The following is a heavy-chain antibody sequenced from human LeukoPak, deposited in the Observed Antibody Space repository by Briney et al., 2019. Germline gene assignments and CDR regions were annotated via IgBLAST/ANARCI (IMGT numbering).Heavy chain of an antibody. Sequence: GGSLRLSCAASGFTLSSYAMSWVRQAPGKGLEWVSAISGSGGSTYYADSVKGRFTISRDNSKNTLYLQMNSLRAEDTAVYYCAKAQGHCSSTSCYESYFDYWGQGTLVTVSS. CDR3: AKAQGHCSSTSCYESYFDY. CDR2: ISGSGGST. J-gene: IGHJ4*02. CDR1: GFTLSSYA. V-gene: IGHV3-23*01. D-gene: IGHD2-2*01.